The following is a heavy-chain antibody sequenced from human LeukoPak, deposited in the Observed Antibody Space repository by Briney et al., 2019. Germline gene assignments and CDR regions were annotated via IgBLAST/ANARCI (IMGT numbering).Heavy chain of an antibody. D-gene: IGHD2-2*01. CDR3: VKGWTGHSTAWYLD. Sequence: GGSLRLSCVASGFIFSDHGLNWVRQAPGKGLEWVSAITGRGDRTFYADSVKGRFTVSRDNSRDTLYLQMNSLTAEDTAVYHCVKGWTGHSTAWYLDWGEGTLVTVSS. J-gene: IGHJ4*02. V-gene: IGHV3-23*01. CDR1: GFIFSDHG. CDR2: ITGRGDRT.